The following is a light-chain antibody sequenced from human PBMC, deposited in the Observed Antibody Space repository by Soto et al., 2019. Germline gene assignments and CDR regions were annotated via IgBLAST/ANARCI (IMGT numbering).Light chain of an antibody. CDR2: AAS. CDR1: QTISSY. Sequence: IQMTQSPSSLSASVGDRVTITCRASQTISSYLNWFQQKPGKAPMLLIYAASSLQSGVPSRFSGSGSGTDFTLTISSLQPEDFATYYCQQCYSTPLTFGQGTRLDIK. J-gene: IGKJ5*01. CDR3: QQCYSTPLT. V-gene: IGKV1-39*01.